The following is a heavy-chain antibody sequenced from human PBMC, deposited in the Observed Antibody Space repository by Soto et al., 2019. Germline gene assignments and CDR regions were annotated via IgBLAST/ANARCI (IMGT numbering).Heavy chain of an antibody. CDR1: GGTFSSYA. D-gene: IGHD6-13*01. CDR2: IIPIFGTA. Sequence: SVKVSCKASGGTFSSYAISWVRQAPGQGLEWMGGIIPIFGTANYAQKFQGRVTITADESTSTAYMELSSLRSEDTAVYYCARESYSSSPSYYYYGMDVWGQGTTVTVSS. CDR3: ARESYSSSPSYYYYGMDV. V-gene: IGHV1-69*13. J-gene: IGHJ6*02.